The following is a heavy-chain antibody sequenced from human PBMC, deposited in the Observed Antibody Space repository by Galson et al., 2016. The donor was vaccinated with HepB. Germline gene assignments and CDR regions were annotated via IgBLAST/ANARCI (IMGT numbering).Heavy chain of an antibody. J-gene: IGHJ5*02. CDR2: ISAYNGNT. CDR3: ARASTSWINWFDP. CDR1: GYTFTGNY. D-gene: IGHD2-2*01. V-gene: IGHV1-18*04. Sequence: SVKVSCKASGYTFTGNYIHWVRQVPGQGLEWMGWISAYNGNTNYAQKLQGRVTMTTDKSTSTAYMELRSLRADDTAVYYCARASTSWINWFDPWGQGTLVTVSS.